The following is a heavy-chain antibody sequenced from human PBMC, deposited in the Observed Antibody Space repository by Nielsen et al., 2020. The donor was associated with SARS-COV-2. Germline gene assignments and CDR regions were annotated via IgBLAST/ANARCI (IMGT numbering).Heavy chain of an antibody. V-gene: IGHV3-66*01. Sequence: GESLKISCAASGFTVSSNYMSWVRQAPGKGLEWVSVIHSGGSTYYADSVKGRFTISRDNSKNTLYLQMNSLRAEDTAVYYCAGREGWGQGTLVTVSS. CDR3: AGREG. CDR1: GFTVSSNY. D-gene: IGHD1-26*01. CDR2: IHSGGST. J-gene: IGHJ4*02.